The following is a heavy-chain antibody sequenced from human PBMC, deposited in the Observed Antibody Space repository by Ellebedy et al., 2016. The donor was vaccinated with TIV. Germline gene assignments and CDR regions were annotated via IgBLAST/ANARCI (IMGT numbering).Heavy chain of an antibody. V-gene: IGHV1-3*01. J-gene: IGHJ4*02. CDR3: ARGVYAMGNFDY. Sequence: AASVKVSCKATGYTFTSYAMHWVRQAPGQRLEWMGWINAGNGNTKYSQKFQGRVTITRDTSASTAYMELSSLRSEVTAVYYCARGVYAMGNFDYWGQGTLVTVSS. CDR1: GYTFTSYA. CDR2: INAGNGNT. D-gene: IGHD2-8*01.